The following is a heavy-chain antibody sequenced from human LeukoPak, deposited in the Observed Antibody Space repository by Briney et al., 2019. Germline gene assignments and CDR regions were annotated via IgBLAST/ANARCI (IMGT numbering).Heavy chain of an antibody. Sequence: PGGSLRLSCAASGFTFSTYSMNWVRQAPGKGLEWVSFISSSSSIINYVDSVRGRFTISRDNAKNSLYLQMNSLRAEDTAVYYCARDIGGSYTAIDYWGQGTLVIVSS. CDR2: ISSSSSII. D-gene: IGHD1-26*01. J-gene: IGHJ4*02. CDR3: ARDIGGSYTAIDY. V-gene: IGHV3-48*04. CDR1: GFTFSTYS.